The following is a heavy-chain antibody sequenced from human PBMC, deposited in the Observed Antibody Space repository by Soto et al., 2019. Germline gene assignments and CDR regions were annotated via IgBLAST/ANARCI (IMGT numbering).Heavy chain of an antibody. D-gene: IGHD3-22*01. CDR3: ARDPTFYYDSSGYPVHEPYFDY. J-gene: IGHJ4*02. CDR2: IYSGGST. CDR1: GFTVSSHY. V-gene: IGHV3-53*01. Sequence: EVQLVESGGGLIQPGGSLRLSCAASGFTVSSHYMSWVRQAPGKGLEWVSVIYSGGSTYYADSVKGRFTISRDNSKNTLYLQMNSLRAEDTAVYYCARDPTFYYDSSGYPVHEPYFDYWGQGTLVTVSS.